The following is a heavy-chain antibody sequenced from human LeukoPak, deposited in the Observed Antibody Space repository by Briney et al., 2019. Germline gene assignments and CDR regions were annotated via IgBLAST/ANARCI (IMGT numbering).Heavy chain of an antibody. CDR2: ISSSSSYI. V-gene: IGHV3-21*04. Sequence: PGGSLRLSCAASGFTFSSYSMNWVRQAPGKGLEWVSSISSSSSYIYYADSVKGRFTISRDNAKNSLYLQMNSLRAEDTALYYCAKDTYDILTGYLDYWGQGTLVTVSS. CDR3: AKDTYDILTGYLDY. J-gene: IGHJ4*02. CDR1: GFTFSSYS. D-gene: IGHD3-9*01.